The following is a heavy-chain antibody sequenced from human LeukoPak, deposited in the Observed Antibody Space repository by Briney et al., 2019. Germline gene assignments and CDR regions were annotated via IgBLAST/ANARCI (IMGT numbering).Heavy chain of an antibody. CDR3: ARVSGYSVAGPHWYFDL. CDR1: AGSISSYY. Sequence: SETLSLTGTVYAGSISSYYWSWIRQPPGKGREWIGYIYYSRSTNYNPSLKSRVTISVDTSKNQFSLKLSSVTAADTAVYYCARVSGYSVAGPHWYFDLWGRGTLVTVSS. CDR2: IYYSRST. D-gene: IGHD6-19*01. V-gene: IGHV4-59*01. J-gene: IGHJ2*01.